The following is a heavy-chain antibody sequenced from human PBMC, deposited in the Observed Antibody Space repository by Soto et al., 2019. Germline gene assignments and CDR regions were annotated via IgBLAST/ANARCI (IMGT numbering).Heavy chain of an antibody. D-gene: IGHD2-21*02. CDR2: IHSDGSST. Sequence: GGSLRLSCAASGFTFSYYWMHWDRQAPGQGLVWVSRIHSDGSSTTYADSVKGRFTISRDNAKNTLYLQMNSLRAEDTAVYYCARGDRGAFDLWGQGTMVTVSS. J-gene: IGHJ3*01. CDR3: ARGDRGAFDL. CDR1: GFTFSYYW. V-gene: IGHV3-74*01.